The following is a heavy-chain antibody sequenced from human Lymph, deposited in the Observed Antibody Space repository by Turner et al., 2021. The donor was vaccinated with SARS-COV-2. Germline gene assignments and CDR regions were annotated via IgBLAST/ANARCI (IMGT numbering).Heavy chain of an antibody. J-gene: IGHJ5*02. CDR3: ANLYSSSAAGDP. V-gene: IGHV3-23*01. CDR1: GFTFSSYA. D-gene: IGHD6-6*01. CDR2: ISGSGGST. Sequence: EVQLLESGGGLVQPGGSLRLSCAASGFTFSSYAMSWVRQAPGKGLEWVSAISGSGGSTYYADSVKGRFTISRDNSKNTLYLQMSSLRAEDTAVYYCANLYSSSAAGDPGGQGTLVTVSS.